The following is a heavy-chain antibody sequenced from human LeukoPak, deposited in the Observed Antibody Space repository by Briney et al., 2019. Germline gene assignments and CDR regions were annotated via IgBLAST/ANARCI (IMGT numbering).Heavy chain of an antibody. CDR1: GGSINTGYF. CDR3: ARGDDHFDY. Sequence: SSETLSLTCTVSGGSINTGYFWNWIRQHPGKGLEWIGQISDSGSTNSNPSLESRVAMSLDTSKNHFSLNLTSVTATDTAIYYFARGDDHFDYWGQGSLVTVSS. D-gene: IGHD2-21*01. V-gene: IGHV4-31*03. J-gene: IGHJ4*02. CDR2: ISDSGST.